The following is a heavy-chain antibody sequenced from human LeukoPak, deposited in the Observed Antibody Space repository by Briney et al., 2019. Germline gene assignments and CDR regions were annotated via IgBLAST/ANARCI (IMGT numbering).Heavy chain of an antibody. CDR1: GFTFSTYA. V-gene: IGHV3-23*01. D-gene: IGHD6-19*01. CDR3: ARGFLGGTDQYFDS. Sequence: GGSLRLPFSASGFTFSTYAMNWVRQAPAKGLEWVSTIGGGGPTTDYADSVKDRFTISRDNSKNTLYLQMNSLRAEDTAVYFCARGFLGGTDQYFDSWGQGTLVTVSS. J-gene: IGHJ4*02. CDR2: IGGGGPTT.